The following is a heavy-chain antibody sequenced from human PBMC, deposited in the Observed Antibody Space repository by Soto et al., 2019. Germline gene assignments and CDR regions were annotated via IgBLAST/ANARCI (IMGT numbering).Heavy chain of an antibody. D-gene: IGHD6-25*01. J-gene: IGHJ6*02. V-gene: IGHV5-51*01. Sequence: LGESLKISCKGSGYNFSKYWIGWVRQMPGKGLEWMGIIYPGDPDTRYDPSFEGQVTISVDKSTSTAYLQWSGLKASDTAVYYCARHKPYDDATATFRGYYYYGMDVWGQGTTVTVSS. CDR1: GYNFSKYW. CDR3: ARHKPYDDATATFRGYYYYGMDV. CDR2: IYPGDPDT.